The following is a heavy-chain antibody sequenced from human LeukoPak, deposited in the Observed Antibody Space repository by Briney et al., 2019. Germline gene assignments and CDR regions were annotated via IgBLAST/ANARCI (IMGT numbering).Heavy chain of an antibody. Sequence: GGSLRLSCAASGFTVSSNYMSWVRQAPGKGLEWVSVIYSGGSTYYADSVKGRFTISRDNSKNTLYLQMNSLRAEDTAVYYCARGPNYYDSSGYYLVDYWGQGTLVTASS. D-gene: IGHD3-22*01. V-gene: IGHV3-66*02. CDR2: IYSGGST. CDR1: GFTVSSNY. J-gene: IGHJ4*02. CDR3: ARGPNYYDSSGYYLVDY.